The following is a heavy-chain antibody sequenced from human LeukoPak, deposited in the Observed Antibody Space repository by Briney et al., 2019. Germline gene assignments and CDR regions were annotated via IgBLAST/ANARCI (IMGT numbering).Heavy chain of an antibody. V-gene: IGHV1-69*04. D-gene: IGHD3-22*01. CDR3: ARALDSSGYYYGY. Sequence: GASVKVSCKASGGTFSSYAISWVRQAPGQGLEWMGRIIPILGKANYAQKFQGRVTITADKSTSTAYMELSSLRSEDTAVYYCARALDSSGYYYGYWGQGTLVTVSS. CDR2: IIPILGKA. J-gene: IGHJ4*02. CDR1: GGTFSSYA.